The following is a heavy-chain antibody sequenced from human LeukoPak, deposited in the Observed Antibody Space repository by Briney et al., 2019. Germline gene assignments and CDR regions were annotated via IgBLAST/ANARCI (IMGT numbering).Heavy chain of an antibody. CDR3: AKDPHSSSWYYFDY. J-gene: IGHJ4*02. Sequence: GGSLSLSCAASRFAFSYFAMHWVRQAPGKGLEWVAVLSDDGSNKFYADSVKGRFTISRDNSKNTLYLQMNSLRAEDTAFYYCAKDPHSSSWYYFDYWGQGTLVTVSS. CDR2: LSDDGSNK. V-gene: IGHV3-30*18. CDR1: RFAFSYFA. D-gene: IGHD6-13*01.